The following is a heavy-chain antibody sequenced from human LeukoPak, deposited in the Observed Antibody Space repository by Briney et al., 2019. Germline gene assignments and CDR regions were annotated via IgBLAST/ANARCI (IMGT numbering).Heavy chain of an antibody. D-gene: IGHD6-6*01. J-gene: IGHJ3*02. CDR3: ARQSIAARRAFDI. CDR1: GGSISSYY. V-gene: IGHV4-59*08. CDR2: SYYSGST. Sequence: NPPETLSLTCSVSGGSISSYYWSWIRQPPGKGLEYIGYSYYSGSTDYNPSLKSRVTISVDTSNQFSLMLTSVTAADTAVYYCARQSIAARRAFDIWGQGTMVTVSS.